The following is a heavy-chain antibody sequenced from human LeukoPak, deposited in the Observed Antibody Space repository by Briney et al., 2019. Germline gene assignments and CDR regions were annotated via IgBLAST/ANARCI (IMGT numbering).Heavy chain of an antibody. CDR3: AAVHAHDSSGYSVGY. CDR1: GYTFTSYG. D-gene: IGHD3-22*01. V-gene: IGHV1-18*01. J-gene: IGHJ4*02. CDR2: ISAYNGNT. Sequence: EASVKVSCKASGYTFTSYGISWVRQAPGQGLEWMGWISAYNGNTDYAQKLQGRVTMTTDTSTSTAYMELSSLGSEDTAVYYCAAVHAHDSSGYSVGYWGQGTLVTVSS.